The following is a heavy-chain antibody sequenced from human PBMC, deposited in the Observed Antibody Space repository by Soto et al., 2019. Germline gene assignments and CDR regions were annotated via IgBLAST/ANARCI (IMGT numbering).Heavy chain of an antibody. V-gene: IGHV4-34*01. CDR3: ARGGGRRFLEWLSPNWFDP. J-gene: IGHJ5*02. D-gene: IGHD3-3*01. CDR1: GGSFSGYY. CDR2: INHSGST. Sequence: SETLSLTCAVYGGSFSGYYWSWIRQPPGKGLEWIGEINHSGSTNYNPSLKSRVTISVDTSKNQFSLKPSSVTAADTAVYYCARGGGRRFLEWLSPNWFDPWGQGTLVTVSS.